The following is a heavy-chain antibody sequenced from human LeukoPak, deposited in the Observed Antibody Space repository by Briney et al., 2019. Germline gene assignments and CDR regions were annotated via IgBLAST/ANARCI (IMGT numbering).Heavy chain of an antibody. CDR1: GFTFSSYS. Sequence: GRSLRLSCAASGFTFSSYSMNWVRQAPGKGLEWVSSISSSSSYIYYADSVKGRFTISRDNAKNSLYLQMNSLRAEDTAVYYCAILATRAFDIWGQGTMVTVSS. CDR3: AILATRAFDI. D-gene: IGHD2-15*01. J-gene: IGHJ3*02. V-gene: IGHV3-21*01. CDR2: ISSSSSYI.